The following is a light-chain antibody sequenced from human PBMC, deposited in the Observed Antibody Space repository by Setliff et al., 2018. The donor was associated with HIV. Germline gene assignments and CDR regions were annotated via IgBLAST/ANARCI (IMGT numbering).Light chain of an antibody. CDR1: TGAVTSGYY. V-gene: IGLV7-43*01. J-gene: IGLJ3*02. CDR3: LLYSGGAQL. CDR2: STS. Sequence: QAVVTQEPSLTVSPGGTVTLTCASSTGAVTSGYYPNWFQQKPGQAPRALTYSTSNKHSWTPARFSGSLLGGKAALTLSGVQPEDEAEYYCLLYSGGAQLFGGGTKVTVL.